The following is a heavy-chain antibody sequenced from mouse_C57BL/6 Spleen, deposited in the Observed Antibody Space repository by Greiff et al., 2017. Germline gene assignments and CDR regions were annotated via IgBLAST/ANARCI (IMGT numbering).Heavy chain of an antibody. J-gene: IGHJ3*01. D-gene: IGHD2-4*01. CDR2: IHPNSGST. Sequence: VQLQQPGAELVKPGASVKLSCKASGYTFTSYWMHWVKQRPGQGLEWIGMIHPNSGSTNYNEKFKSKATLTVDKSSSTAYMQLSSLTSEDSAVYYCARSSPYDYDGAWFAYWGQGTLVTVSA. CDR1: GYTFTSYW. V-gene: IGHV1-64*01. CDR3: ARSSPYDYDGAWFAY.